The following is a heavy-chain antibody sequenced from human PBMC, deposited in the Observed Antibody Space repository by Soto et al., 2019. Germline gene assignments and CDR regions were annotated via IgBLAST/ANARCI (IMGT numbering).Heavy chain of an antibody. J-gene: IGHJ4*02. Sequence: ASVKVSCKASGGTFSSYAISWVRQAPGQGLEWMGGIIPIFGTANYAQKFQGRVTITADESTSTAYMELSSLRSEDTAVYYCARVDYYDSSGYYYFDYWGQGPLVTVSS. CDR3: ARVDYYDSSGYYYFDY. D-gene: IGHD3-22*01. V-gene: IGHV1-69*13. CDR1: GGTFSSYA. CDR2: IIPIFGTA.